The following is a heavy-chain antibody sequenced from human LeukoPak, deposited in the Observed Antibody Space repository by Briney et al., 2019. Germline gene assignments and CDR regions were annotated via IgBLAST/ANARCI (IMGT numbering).Heavy chain of an antibody. CDR1: GGSISSSSYY. CDR2: INHSGST. J-gene: IGHJ6*03. D-gene: IGHD1-14*01. Sequence: SETLSLTCTVSGGSISSSSYYWSWIRQPPGKGLEWIGEINHSGSTNYNPSLKSRVTISVDTSKNQFSLKLSSVTAADTAVYYCASLSRNPYYYYMDVWGKGTTVTVSS. CDR3: ASLSRNPYYYYMDV. V-gene: IGHV4-39*07.